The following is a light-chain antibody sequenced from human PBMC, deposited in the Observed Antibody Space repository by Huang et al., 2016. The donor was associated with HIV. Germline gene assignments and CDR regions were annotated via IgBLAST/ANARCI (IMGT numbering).Light chain of an antibody. CDR3: QQYFQTPLT. V-gene: IGKV4-1*01. J-gene: IGKJ4*01. CDR1: QTILYSSKNKNY. CDR2: WAS. Sequence: DIVMTQSPDSLAVSLGERATVNCKSSQTILYSSKNKNYLAWYQQKPGQPPKLLIYWASTRESGVPARFIGSGSGTDFNLTISSLQAEDVAVYYCQQYFQTPLTFGGGTKVDIK.